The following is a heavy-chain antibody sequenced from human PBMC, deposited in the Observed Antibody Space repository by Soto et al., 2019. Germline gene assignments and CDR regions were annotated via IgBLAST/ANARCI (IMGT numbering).Heavy chain of an antibody. V-gene: IGHV3-64*01. CDR2: ITSNGGHT. CDR1: GFTFSSYA. D-gene: IGHD2-21*01. J-gene: IGHJ6*02. Sequence: PGGSLRLSCAASGFTFSSYAMHWVRQAPGKGLEYVSAITSNGGHTDYASSVKGRFTISRDNSKNTLYLQMGSLRVEDMAAYYCARRIPFGYGMDVWGQGTTVTVSS. CDR3: ARRIPFGYGMDV.